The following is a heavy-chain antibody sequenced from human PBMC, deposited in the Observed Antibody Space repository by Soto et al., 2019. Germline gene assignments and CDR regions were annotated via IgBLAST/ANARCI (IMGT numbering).Heavy chain of an antibody. J-gene: IGHJ6*03. D-gene: IGHD2-2*03. CDR1: GFTFSSFS. V-gene: IGHV3-48*01. Sequence: EVQLVESGGGLAQPGGSLRLSCAASGFTFSSFSMNWVRQAPGKGLEWLSYINIGSSTIFYADSVKGRLTVSRDNAKNSLFLQMNNLRADDTAVYYCARVGYGYCNTPGCYNYYYYYMDVWGKGTTVTVSS. CDR3: ARVGYGYCNTPGCYNYYYYYMDV. CDR2: INIGSSTI.